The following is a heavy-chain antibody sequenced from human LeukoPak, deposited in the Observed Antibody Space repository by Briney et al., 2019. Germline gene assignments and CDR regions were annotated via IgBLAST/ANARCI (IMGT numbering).Heavy chain of an antibody. Sequence: SETLSLTCTVSGGSISSYYWSWIWQPPGKGLEWIGYIYYSGSTNYNPSLKSRVTISVDTSKNQFSLKLSSVTAADTAVYYCARASGYYIYNWFDPWGQGTLVTVSS. D-gene: IGHD3-22*01. CDR2: IYYSGST. V-gene: IGHV4-59*01. CDR1: GGSISSYY. J-gene: IGHJ5*02. CDR3: ARASGYYIYNWFDP.